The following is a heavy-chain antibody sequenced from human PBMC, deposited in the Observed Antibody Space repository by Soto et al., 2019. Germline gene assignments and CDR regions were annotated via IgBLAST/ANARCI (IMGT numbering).Heavy chain of an antibody. CDR3: ARGGNEMATTDY. CDR2: MNPNSGNT. CDR1: GYTFTSYD. Sequence: SVKGSCKASGYTFTSYDINWGRQATVQGLEWMGWMNPNSGNTGYAQKFQGRVTMTRNTSISTAYMELSSLRSEDTAVYYCARGGNEMATTDYWGQGTLVTVSS. J-gene: IGHJ4*02. D-gene: IGHD5-12*01. V-gene: IGHV1-8*01.